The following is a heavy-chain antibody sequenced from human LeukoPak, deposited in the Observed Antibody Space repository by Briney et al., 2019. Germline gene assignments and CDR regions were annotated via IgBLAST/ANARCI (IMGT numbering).Heavy chain of an antibody. J-gene: IGHJ4*02. V-gene: IGHV1-3*01. Sequence: ASVKVSCKASGYTFTSYAMHWVRQAPGQRLEWMGWINAGNGNTKYSQKFQGRVTITRDTSASTAYMELSSLRSEDTAVYYCARNGVITTPVGLDYWGQGTLVTVSS. D-gene: IGHD4-11*01. CDR3: ARNGVITTPVGLDY. CDR2: INAGNGNT. CDR1: GYTFTSYA.